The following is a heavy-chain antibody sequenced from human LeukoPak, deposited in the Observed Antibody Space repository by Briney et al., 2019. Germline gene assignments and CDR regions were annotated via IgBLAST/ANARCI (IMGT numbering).Heavy chain of an antibody. CDR1: GGSISSYY. CDR2: IYYSGNT. Sequence: ETLSLTCTVAGGSISSYYWSWFRQPPGKGLEGIGYIYYSGNTNYNPSLQSRVTISVATSKNQFSLKLSSVTAADTAVYYCARLVGAQGSSWYLGWFDPWGQGTLVTVSS. V-gene: IGHV4-59*08. J-gene: IGHJ5*02. D-gene: IGHD6-13*01. CDR3: ARLVGAQGSSWYLGWFDP.